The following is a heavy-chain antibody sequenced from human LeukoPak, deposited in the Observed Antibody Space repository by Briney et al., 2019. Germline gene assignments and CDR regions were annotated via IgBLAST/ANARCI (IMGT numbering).Heavy chain of an antibody. Sequence: GGSLRLSCAASGFTFSNAWMIWVRQAPGKGLEWVGRIKSKTDGGTTDYAAPVKGRFTISRDDSKNTLYLQMNSLKTEDTAVYYCTTDVVGAPSFDYWGQGTLVTVSS. CDR3: TTDVVGAPSFDY. D-gene: IGHD2-15*01. J-gene: IGHJ4*02. V-gene: IGHV3-15*01. CDR1: GFTFSNAW. CDR2: IKSKTDGGTT.